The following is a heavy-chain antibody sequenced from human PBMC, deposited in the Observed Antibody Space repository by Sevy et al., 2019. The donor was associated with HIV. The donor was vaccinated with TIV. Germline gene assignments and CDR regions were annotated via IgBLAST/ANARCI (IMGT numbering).Heavy chain of an antibody. CDR1: GFNFNNHW. CDR3: ARLPTGLQSFNYLLSTYFDS. Sequence: GGSLRLSCAASGFNFNNHWMSWVRQAPEKGLEWVANIKQDGSEKYYVDSLKGRFTVSRANANNSLYLQIDGLRAEDTAVYYCARLPTGLQSFNYLLSTYFDSWGQGTLVTVSS. J-gene: IGHJ4*02. V-gene: IGHV3-7*01. CDR2: IKQDGSEK. D-gene: IGHD4-4*01.